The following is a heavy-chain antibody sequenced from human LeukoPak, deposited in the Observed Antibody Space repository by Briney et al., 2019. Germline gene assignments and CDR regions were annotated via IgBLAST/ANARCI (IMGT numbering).Heavy chain of an antibody. D-gene: IGHD1-1*01. CDR2: ISGSGGST. CDR3: AKDQLGTPYGMDV. Sequence: GGSLRLSCAASGFTFSSYAMSWVRQAPGKGLEWVSAISGSGGSTYYADSVKGRFTISRDNSKNTLYPQMNSLRAEDTAVYYCAKDQLGTPYGMDVWGKGTTVTVSS. CDR1: GFTFSSYA. V-gene: IGHV3-23*01. J-gene: IGHJ6*04.